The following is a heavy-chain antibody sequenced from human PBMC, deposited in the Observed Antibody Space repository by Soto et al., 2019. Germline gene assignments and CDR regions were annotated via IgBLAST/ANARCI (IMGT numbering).Heavy chain of an antibody. D-gene: IGHD2-2*01. CDR3: ARRWEYQLLGSYRYYYYSYMDV. CDR2: ANHSRST. Sequence: SETLSLTCTVSGGSISSGGYYWSWLRQHPGKGLEWFGQANHSRSTNNNPSPKTRVTLSVATSKNQFSLTLSTLTAPHPAVYYCARRWEYQLLGSYRYYYYSYMDVWGKGPRVTVSS. J-gene: IGHJ6*03. V-gene: IGHV4-39*07. CDR1: GGSISSGGYY.